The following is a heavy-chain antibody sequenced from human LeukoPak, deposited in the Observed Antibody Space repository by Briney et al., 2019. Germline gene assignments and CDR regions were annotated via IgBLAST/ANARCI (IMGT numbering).Heavy chain of an antibody. V-gene: IGHV3-64D*06. J-gene: IGHJ4*02. Sequence: GGSLRRSCSVSGFTFSTYVMHWVRQAPGKGLEYVSAISSNGDNTYYADSVKGRFTISRDNSKNTLYLQMSSLRPDDTAVYFCVRGTGYWGQGTLVTVSS. CDR1: GFTFSTYV. CDR3: VRGTGY. CDR2: ISSNGDNT.